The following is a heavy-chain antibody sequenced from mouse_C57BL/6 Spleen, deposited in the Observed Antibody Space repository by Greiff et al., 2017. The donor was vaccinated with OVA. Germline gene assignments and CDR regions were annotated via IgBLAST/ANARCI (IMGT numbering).Heavy chain of an antibody. V-gene: IGHV7-3*01. CDR3: ARYGSSYFDY. Sequence: EVHLVESGGGLVQPGGSLSLSCAASGFTFTDYYMSWVRQPPGKALEWLGFIRNKANGYTTEYSASVKGRFTISRDNSQSILYLQMNALRAEDSATYYCARYGSSYFDYWGQGTTLTVSS. CDR1: GFTFTDYY. D-gene: IGHD1-1*01. J-gene: IGHJ2*01. CDR2: IRNKANGYTT.